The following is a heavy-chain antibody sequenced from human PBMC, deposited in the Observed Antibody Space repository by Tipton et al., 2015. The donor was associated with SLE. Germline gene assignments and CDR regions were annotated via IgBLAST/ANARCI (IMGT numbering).Heavy chain of an antibody. J-gene: IGHJ4*02. Sequence: TLSLTCTVSGGSIRSSRHFWGWIRQPPGKGLEWIGVLYYSGNTYYNPSLKSPVTLSIDTSKNRFSLKMRSVTAADTAVYFCARGYCSDGVCYGFGFFDYWGQGNLVTVSS. CDR2: LYYSGNT. D-gene: IGHD2-8*01. V-gene: IGHV4-39*07. CDR3: ARGYCSDGVCYGFGFFDY. CDR1: GGSIRSSRHF.